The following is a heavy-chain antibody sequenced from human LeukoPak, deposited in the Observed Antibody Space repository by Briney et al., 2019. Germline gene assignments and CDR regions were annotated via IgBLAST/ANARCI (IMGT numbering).Heavy chain of an antibody. J-gene: IGHJ5*02. CDR2: IIPIFGTP. Sequence: SVKVSCKASGGTSSNYAINWVRQAPGQGLEWMGGIIPIFGTPNYAQKFQGRVTVTADESTSTAYMELSSLRSEDTAVYYCARGRYPNWFDPWGQGTLVTVSS. D-gene: IGHD1-14*01. V-gene: IGHV1-69*13. CDR1: GGTSSNYA. CDR3: ARGRYPNWFDP.